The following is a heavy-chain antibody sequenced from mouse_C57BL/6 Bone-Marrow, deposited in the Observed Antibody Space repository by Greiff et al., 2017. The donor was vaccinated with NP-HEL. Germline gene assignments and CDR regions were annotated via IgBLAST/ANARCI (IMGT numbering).Heavy chain of an antibody. CDR1: GFSLTSYG. CDR2: IWGDGGT. CDR3: AKSWYYAMDY. Sequence: VKLMEPGPGLVAPSQSLSITCTVSGFSLTSYGVSWVRQPPGKGLEWLGVIWGDGGTNYHSALIPRLSISKDNSKSQVFLQLNSLQTDDTATYYCAKSWYYAMDYWGRGTSVTVTS. V-gene: IGHV2-3*01. J-gene: IGHJ4*01.